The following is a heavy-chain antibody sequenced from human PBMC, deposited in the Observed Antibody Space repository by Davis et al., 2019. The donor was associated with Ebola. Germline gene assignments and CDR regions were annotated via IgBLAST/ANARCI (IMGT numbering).Heavy chain of an antibody. J-gene: IGHJ6*04. D-gene: IGHD1-26*01. CDR1: GFTFSDYY. CDR2: ISSSSSYT. CDR3: ARDRRATTSNYYYGMDV. V-gene: IGHV3-11*06. Sequence: GGSLRLSCAASGFTFSDYYMSWIRQAPGKGLEWVSYISSSSSYTNYADSVKGRFTISRDNAKNSLYLQMNSLRAEDTAVYYCARDRRATTSNYYYGMDVWGKGTTVTVSS.